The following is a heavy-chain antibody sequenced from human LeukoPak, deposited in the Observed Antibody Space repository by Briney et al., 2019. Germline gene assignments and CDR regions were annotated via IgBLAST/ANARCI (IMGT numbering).Heavy chain of an antibody. V-gene: IGHV3-53*01. CDR3: ASASGSYSPDAFDI. J-gene: IGHJ3*02. Sequence: GGSLRLSCAASGFTFSSYSMNWVRQAPGKGLEWVSVIYSGGSTYYADSVKGRFTISRDNSRSTLYLQMNSLRAEDTAVYYCASASGSYSPDAFDIWGQGTMVTVSS. D-gene: IGHD1-26*01. CDR2: IYSGGST. CDR1: GFTFSSYS.